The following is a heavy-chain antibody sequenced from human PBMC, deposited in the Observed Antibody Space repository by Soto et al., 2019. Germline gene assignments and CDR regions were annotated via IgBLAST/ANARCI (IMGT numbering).Heavy chain of an antibody. CDR2: IDTSSHTI. Sequence: EVQLVESGGGLVQPGGSLRVTCAASGFTFSRYSMNWVRQAPGKGLEWLSYIDTSSHTIYYADSVKGRFIISRDNAKNSLYLQVSSLRDEDTGVYYCARGGVATIFGDSWGQGTLVTVSS. J-gene: IGHJ5*01. V-gene: IGHV3-48*02. D-gene: IGHD5-12*01. CDR1: GFTFSRYS. CDR3: ARGGVATIFGDS.